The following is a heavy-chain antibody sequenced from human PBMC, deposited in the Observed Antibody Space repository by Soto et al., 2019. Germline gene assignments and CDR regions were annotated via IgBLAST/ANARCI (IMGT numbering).Heavy chain of an antibody. CDR2: ISGSGGST. CDR3: AKDRGIAVAGSYY. J-gene: IGHJ4*02. Sequence: GGSLRLSCAASGFTFSSYAMSWVRQAPGKGLEWVSAISGSGGSTYYADSVKGRFTISRDNSKNTLYLQMNSLRGEDTAVYYCAKDRGIAVAGSYYWGQGTLVTVSS. CDR1: GFTFSSYA. V-gene: IGHV3-23*01. D-gene: IGHD6-19*01.